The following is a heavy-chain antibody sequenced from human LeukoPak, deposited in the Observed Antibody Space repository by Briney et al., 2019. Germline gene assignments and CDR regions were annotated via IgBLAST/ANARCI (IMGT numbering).Heavy chain of an antibody. CDR3: ARVVQAAAGDTYYYYMDV. D-gene: IGHD6-13*01. CDR1: GGSISSYY. Sequence: PSETLSLTCTVSGGSISSYYWSWIRQPAGKGLEWIGRIYTSGSTNYNPSLKSRVTMSVDTSKNQFSLKLSSVTAADTAVYYCARVVQAAAGDTYYYYMDVWGKGTTVTVSS. J-gene: IGHJ6*03. CDR2: IYTSGST. V-gene: IGHV4-4*07.